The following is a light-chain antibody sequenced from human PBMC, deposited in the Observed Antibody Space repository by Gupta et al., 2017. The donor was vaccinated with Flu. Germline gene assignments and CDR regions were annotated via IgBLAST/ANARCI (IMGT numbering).Light chain of an antibody. CDR3: QQYNRHSTRT. CDR2: EAS. Sequence: DIQMTQSPSTLSASVGDRVTITCRASQSISSWLAWYQQKPGKAPKLLIYEASHLESGVPSRFSGSGSGTEFTLTISSLQPDDFAKYYCQQYNRHSTRTFGQGTKVEIK. CDR1: QSISSW. V-gene: IGKV1-5*03. J-gene: IGKJ1*01.